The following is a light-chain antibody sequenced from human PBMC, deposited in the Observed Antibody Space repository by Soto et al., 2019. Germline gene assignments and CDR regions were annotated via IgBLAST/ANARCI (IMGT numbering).Light chain of an antibody. CDR2: GNS. CDR3: QSSASSLSGWV. Sequence: QSALTQPPSVSGAPGQRVTISCTGSSSNIGAGYDVHWYQQLPGTAPKLLIYGNSNRPSGVPDRFSGSKSGTSASLAITGLQAEDEAAYSCQSSASSLSGWVFGGGTPLTVL. J-gene: IGLJ3*02. CDR1: SSNIGAGYD. V-gene: IGLV1-40*01.